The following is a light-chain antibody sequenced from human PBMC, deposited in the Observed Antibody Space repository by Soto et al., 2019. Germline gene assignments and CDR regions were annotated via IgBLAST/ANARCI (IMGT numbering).Light chain of an antibody. V-gene: IGKV3-20*01. J-gene: IGKJ1*01. Sequence: VLTQSACTLSWSAGHRATLSWGASQSLSNNIYLAWYQQKNGQAPRVLIYGASSRATGIPNRFSGSGYGTDFNLTISRLETEDFAVYYCQQYGNSPQTFGQGTKVDIK. CDR2: GAS. CDR1: QSLSNNIY. CDR3: QQYGNSPQT.